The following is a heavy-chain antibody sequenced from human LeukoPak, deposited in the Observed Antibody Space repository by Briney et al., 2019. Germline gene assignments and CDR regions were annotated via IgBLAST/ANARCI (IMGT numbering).Heavy chain of an antibody. Sequence: PGGSLRLSCAASGFTVSSNYMSWVRQAPGKGLEWVSVIYSGGSTYYADSVKGRFTISRDNSKNTLYLQMNSLRAEDTAVYYCAKDRYSSSWYMYYFDYWGQGTLVTVSS. V-gene: IGHV3-53*05. D-gene: IGHD6-13*01. J-gene: IGHJ4*02. CDR3: AKDRYSSSWYMYYFDY. CDR2: IYSGGST. CDR1: GFTVSSNY.